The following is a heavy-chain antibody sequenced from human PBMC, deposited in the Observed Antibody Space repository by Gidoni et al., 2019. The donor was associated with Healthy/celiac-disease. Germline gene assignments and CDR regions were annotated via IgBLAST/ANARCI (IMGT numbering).Heavy chain of an antibody. Sequence: QVQLVQSGAEVKKPGSSVKVSCTASGCTFSSYAISWVRQAPGQGLEWMGGIIPIFGTANYAQKFQGRVTITADESTSTAYMELSSLRSEDTAVYYCAGGVAVAGGPLMDVWGQGTTVTVSS. CDR3: AGGVAVAGGPLMDV. J-gene: IGHJ6*02. V-gene: IGHV1-69*01. D-gene: IGHD6-19*01. CDR2: IIPIFGTA. CDR1: GCTFSSYA.